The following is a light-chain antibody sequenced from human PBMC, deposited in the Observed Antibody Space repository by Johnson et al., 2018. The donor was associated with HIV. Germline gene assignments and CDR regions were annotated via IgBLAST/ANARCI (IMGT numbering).Light chain of an antibody. Sequence: QSVLTQPPSVSAAPGQKVTISCSGSSSNIGNNYVSWYQQLPGTAPKLLIYENNKRPSGIPDRFSGSKSGTSATLGITGLQTGDEADYYCGTWDSSLSAAFYFFGTGTKVTVL. V-gene: IGLV1-51*02. J-gene: IGLJ1*01. CDR2: ENN. CDR1: SSNIGNNY. CDR3: GTWDSSLSAAFYF.